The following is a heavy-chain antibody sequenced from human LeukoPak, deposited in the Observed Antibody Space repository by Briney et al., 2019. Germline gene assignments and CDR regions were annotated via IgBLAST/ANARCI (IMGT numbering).Heavy chain of an antibody. V-gene: IGHV3-7*03. CDR3: AREPYSSGYYFDY. CDR1: GFTFSSYW. Sequence: PGGSLRLSCAASGFTFSSYWMSWVRQAPGKGLEWVANIKQDGSEKYYVDSVKGRFTISRDNAKNSLHLQMNSLRAEDTAVYYCAREPYSSGYYFDYWGQGTLVTVSS. CDR2: IKQDGSEK. J-gene: IGHJ4*02. D-gene: IGHD6-19*01.